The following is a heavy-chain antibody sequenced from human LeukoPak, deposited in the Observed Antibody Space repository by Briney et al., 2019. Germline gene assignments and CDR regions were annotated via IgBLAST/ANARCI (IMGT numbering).Heavy chain of an antibody. D-gene: IGHD2-2*01. J-gene: IGHJ4*02. CDR3: ARDKQCSSTSCYGLVDY. CDR1: GFTFSSYA. V-gene: IGHV3-30*04. Sequence: GGSLRLSCAASGFTFSSYAMHWVRQAPGKGLEWVAVISYDGSNKYYADSVKGRFTISRDNSKNTLYLQMNSLRAEDTAVYYCARDKQCSSTSCYGLVDYWGQGTLVTVSS. CDR2: ISYDGSNK.